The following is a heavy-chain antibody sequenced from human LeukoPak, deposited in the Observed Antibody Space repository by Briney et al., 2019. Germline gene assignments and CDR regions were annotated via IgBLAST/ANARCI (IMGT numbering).Heavy chain of an antibody. V-gene: IGHV3-30*04. J-gene: IGHJ3*02. CDR1: GFTFSSYA. D-gene: IGHD3-22*01. CDR3: ARDLKGAIGYYDSSGYYPSGTFDI. Sequence: GGSLRLSCAASGFTFSSYAIHWARQAPGKGLEWVTVISYDGSKKYYADSVKGRFTISRDNSKNTLYLQMNSLRAEDTAVYYCARDLKGAIGYYDSSGYYPSGTFDIWGQGTMVTVSS. CDR2: ISYDGSKK.